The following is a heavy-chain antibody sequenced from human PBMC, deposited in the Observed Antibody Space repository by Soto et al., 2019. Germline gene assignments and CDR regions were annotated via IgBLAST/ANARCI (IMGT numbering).Heavy chain of an antibody. J-gene: IGHJ4*02. V-gene: IGHV1-2*02. CDR2: LNPDSGGT. D-gene: IGHD6-19*01. Sequence: QVQLVQSGAEVKKPGASVKVSCKASGYTFTDYYMHWVRQAPEQGLEWMGWLNPDSGGTNYAQKFEGRVTMTRDTSISTAYMDLTRLRSDDTAVYYCATANSVWYDFDNWGQGTLVTVSS. CDR1: GYTFTDYY. CDR3: ATANSVWYDFDN.